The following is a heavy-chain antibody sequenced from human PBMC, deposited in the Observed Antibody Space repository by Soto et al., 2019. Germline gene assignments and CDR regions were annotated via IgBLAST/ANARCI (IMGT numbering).Heavy chain of an antibody. D-gene: IGHD3-9*01. Sequence: TGPTLVNPTQTLTLTCPFSGFSLSTSGVGVGWIRQPPGKALEWLALIYWDDGKRYSPSLKSRLTITKDTSKNQVVLTMTNMDPVDTATYYCAHSQLPYYDRMAYYYYYYGMDVWGQGTTVTVSS. CDR3: AHSQLPYYDRMAYYYYYYGMDV. V-gene: IGHV2-5*02. CDR1: GFSLSTSGVG. CDR2: IYWDDGK. J-gene: IGHJ6*02.